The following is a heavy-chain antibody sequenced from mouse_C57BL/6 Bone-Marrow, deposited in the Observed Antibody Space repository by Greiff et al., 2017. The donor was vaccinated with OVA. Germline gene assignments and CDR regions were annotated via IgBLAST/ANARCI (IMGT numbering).Heavy chain of an antibody. CDR3: ARGSWFAY. V-gene: IGHV7-3*01. CDR1: GFTFTDYY. J-gene: IGHJ3*01. CDR2: IRNKANGYTT. Sequence: EVQLVESGGGLVQPGGSLSLSCAASGFTFTDYYMSWVRQPPGKALEWLGFIRNKANGYTTEYSASVKGRFTISRDNSQSILYLQMNARRAEDSATYYCARGSWFAYWGQGTLVTVSA.